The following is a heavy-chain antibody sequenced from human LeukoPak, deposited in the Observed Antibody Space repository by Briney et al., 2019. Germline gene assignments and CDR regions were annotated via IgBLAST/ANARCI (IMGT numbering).Heavy chain of an antibody. J-gene: IGHJ6*02. Sequence: PGGSLRLSCAASGFTFNTYTMNWVRQAPGKGLEWVSYISGSSGIVDYADSVRGRFTISRDNAKNSLYLQMNSLRAEDTAVYYCARDSPSRLPWNFFYDMDVWGQGTRVTVSS. CDR2: ISGSSGIV. CDR3: ARDSPSRLPWNFFYDMDV. D-gene: IGHD1-7*01. V-gene: IGHV3-48*01. CDR1: GFTFNTYT.